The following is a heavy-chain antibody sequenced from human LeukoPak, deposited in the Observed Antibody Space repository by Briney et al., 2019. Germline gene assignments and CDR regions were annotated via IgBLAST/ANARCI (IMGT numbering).Heavy chain of an antibody. V-gene: IGHV3-15*01. D-gene: IGHD3-22*01. CDR1: GFTFSSYG. J-gene: IGHJ4*02. CDR2: IKSKTDGGTT. Sequence: PGGSLRLSCAASGFTFSSYGMHWVRQAPGKGLEWVGRIKSKTDGGTTDYAAPVKGRFTISRDDSKNTLYLQMNSLKTEDTAVYYCTTGITMIVVVRDYWGQGTLVTVSS. CDR3: TTGITMIVVVRDY.